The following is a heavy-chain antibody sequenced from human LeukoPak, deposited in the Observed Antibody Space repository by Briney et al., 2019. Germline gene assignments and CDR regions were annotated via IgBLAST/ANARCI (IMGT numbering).Heavy chain of an antibody. CDR1: GGSISSGGYY. CDR2: IYYSGST. Sequence: PSETLSLTCTVSGGSISSGGYYWSWIRQPPGKGLEWIGYIYYSGSTNYNPSLKSRVTISVDTSKNQFSLKLSSVTAADTAVYYCAREGCGGDCYLDYWGQGTLVTVSS. V-gene: IGHV4-61*08. D-gene: IGHD2-21*02. CDR3: AREGCGGDCYLDY. J-gene: IGHJ4*02.